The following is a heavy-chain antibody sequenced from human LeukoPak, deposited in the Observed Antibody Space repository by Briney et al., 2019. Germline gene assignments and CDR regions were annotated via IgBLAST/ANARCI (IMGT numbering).Heavy chain of an antibody. V-gene: IGHV4-39*01. D-gene: IGHD1-26*01. Sequence: SETLSLTCTVSGGSISSSSYYWGWVRQPPGKGLEWIGSIYYSGNTYYNSSLKSRVAISVDTSKNQFSLKVRSVTAADTAVYYCARHPLGYSGKEFDYWGQGTLVSVS. CDR3: ARHPLGYSGKEFDY. CDR2: IYYSGNT. J-gene: IGHJ4*02. CDR1: GGSISSSSYY.